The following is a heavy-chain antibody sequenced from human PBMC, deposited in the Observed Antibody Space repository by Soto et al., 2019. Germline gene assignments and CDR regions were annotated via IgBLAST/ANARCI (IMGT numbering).Heavy chain of an antibody. V-gene: IGHV1-18*01. CDR2: ISAYNGNT. J-gene: IGHJ3*02. CDR1: GYTFTSYG. D-gene: IGHD6-19*01. Sequence: GASVKVSCKASGYTFTSYGISWVRQAPGQGLEWMGWISAYNGNTNYAQKLQGRVTMTTDTSTSTAYMELRSLRSDDTAVYYCASGFKSRSIAVAGRDAFDIWGQGTMVTVS. CDR3: ASGFKSRSIAVAGRDAFDI.